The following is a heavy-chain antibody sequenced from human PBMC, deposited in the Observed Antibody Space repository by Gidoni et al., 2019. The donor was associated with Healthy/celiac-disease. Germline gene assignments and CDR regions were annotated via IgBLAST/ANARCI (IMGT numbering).Heavy chain of an antibody. CDR3: ASNKDIVVVVAANPLFGGMDV. V-gene: IGHV1-69*01. CDR1: GGTFSSYA. D-gene: IGHD2-15*01. CDR2: IIPIFGTA. Sequence: QVQLVQSGAEVKKPGSSVKVSCKASGGTFSSYAIRWVRQAPGQGLEWMGGIIPIFGTANYAQKFQGRVTITADESTSTAYMELSSLRSEDTAVYYCASNKDIVVVVAANPLFGGMDVWGQGTTVTVSS. J-gene: IGHJ6*02.